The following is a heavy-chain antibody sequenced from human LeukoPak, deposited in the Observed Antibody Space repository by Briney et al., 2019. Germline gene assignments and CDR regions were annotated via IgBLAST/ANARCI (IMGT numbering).Heavy chain of an antibody. Sequence: GGSLRLSCAASGFTFSDYYMSWIRQAPGKGLEWVSYISSSGSTIYYADSVKSRFTISRDNAKNSLYLQMNSLRAEDTAVYYCAREMTRMHDLDYWGQGTLVTVSS. J-gene: IGHJ4*02. CDR3: AREMTRMHDLDY. CDR1: GFTFSDYY. D-gene: IGHD2-8*01. V-gene: IGHV3-11*01. CDR2: ISSSGSTI.